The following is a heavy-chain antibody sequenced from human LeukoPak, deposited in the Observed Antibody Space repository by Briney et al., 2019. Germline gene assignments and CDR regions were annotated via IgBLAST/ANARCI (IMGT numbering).Heavy chain of an antibody. CDR2: TKEDGGEK. V-gene: IGHV3-7*03. D-gene: IGHD6-13*01. J-gene: IGHJ4*02. CDR3: AKDPRAAAVDRYFDY. Sequence: GGSLRLSCAASGFTFSTYWMSWVRQAPGKGLEWVANTKEDGGEKYYVDSVKGRFTISRDNAENSLYLQMNSLRAEDTAVYYCAKDPRAAAVDRYFDYWGQGTLVTVSS. CDR1: GFTFSTYW.